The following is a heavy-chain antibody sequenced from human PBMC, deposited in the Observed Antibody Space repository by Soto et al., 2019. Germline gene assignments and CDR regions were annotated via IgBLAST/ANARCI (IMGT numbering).Heavy chain of an antibody. CDR2: INTGGSPA. CDR1: GFAFRHNY. J-gene: IGHJ5*02. CDR3: ATGGIYYET. Sequence: GGSLRLPCTVSGFAFRHNYLTWIRQAPGKGLEWLSYINTGGSPAYYADSVKGRFTISTDIAKKSLYLQMDSLRADDTGVYYCATGGIYYETWGQGTLVTVSS. V-gene: IGHV3-11*01. D-gene: IGHD1-26*01.